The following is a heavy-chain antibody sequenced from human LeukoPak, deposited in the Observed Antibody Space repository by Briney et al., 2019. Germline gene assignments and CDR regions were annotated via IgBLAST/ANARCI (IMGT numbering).Heavy chain of an antibody. CDR3: VRGMGAIDY. CDR2: IGAGGTFT. Sequence: GGSLRLSCTASGFTFSSYAMNWVRQAPGKGLEWVSGIGAGGTFTYYADSVKGRFTISRDNSRNTLYLQMNSLRDEDTAVYSCVRGMGAIDYWGQGTLVTVSS. J-gene: IGHJ4*02. V-gene: IGHV3-23*01. CDR1: GFTFSSYA. D-gene: IGHD4/OR15-4a*01.